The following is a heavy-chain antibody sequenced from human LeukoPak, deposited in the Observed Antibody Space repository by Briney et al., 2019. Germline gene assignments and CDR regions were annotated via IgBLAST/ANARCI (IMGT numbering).Heavy chain of an antibody. Sequence: VASVKVSCKASGYTFTSHYMHWVRQAPGQGLEWMGIINPSAGTTSHAQKFQGRLTMTRDTPTGTVYMELSSLRSEDTAVYYCARDVFFYYGMDVWGQGTTVIVSS. CDR2: INPSAGTT. CDR3: ARDVFFYYGMDV. CDR1: GYTFTSHY. V-gene: IGHV1-46*01. J-gene: IGHJ6*02.